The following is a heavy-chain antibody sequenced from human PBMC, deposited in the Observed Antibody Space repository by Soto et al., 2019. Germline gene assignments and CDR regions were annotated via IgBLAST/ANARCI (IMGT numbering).Heavy chain of an antibody. CDR1: GFTFSSYA. Sequence: EVQLLESGGGLVQPGGSLRLSCAASGFTFSSYAMSWVRQAPGKGLEWVSAISGSGGSTYYADSVKGRFTISRDNSKNTRYLQLNSLRAEDTAVYYCAKHVWGITIFGGMGVWGKGTTVTVSS. V-gene: IGHV3-23*01. D-gene: IGHD3-9*01. CDR3: AKHVWGITIFGGMGV. J-gene: IGHJ6*04. CDR2: ISGSGGST.